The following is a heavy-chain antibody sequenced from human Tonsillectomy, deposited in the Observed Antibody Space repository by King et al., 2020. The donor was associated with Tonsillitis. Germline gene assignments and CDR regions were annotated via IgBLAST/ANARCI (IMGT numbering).Heavy chain of an antibody. CDR3: VRDAAFAFDV. J-gene: IGHJ3*01. Sequence: VQLVESGGGLVQPGGSLRLSCVASEFSLSDYHMNWVRQAPGKGLEWIAYVTPTSGTTYYADSVKGRFTISRDNAKNSVFLQMNSLRAEDTAVYYRVRDAAFAFDVWGQGTWVTVSS. CDR2: VTPTSGTT. CDR1: EFSLSDYH. V-gene: IGHV3-48*04.